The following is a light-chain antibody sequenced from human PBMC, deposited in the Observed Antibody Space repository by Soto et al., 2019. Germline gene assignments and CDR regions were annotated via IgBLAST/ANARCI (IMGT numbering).Light chain of an antibody. Sequence: DIQMTQSPSTLSGSVGDRVTITCRASQTISSWLAWYQQKPGKAPKLLIYKASTLKSGVPSRFSGSGSGTEFTLTISSLQPDDFATYYCQHYNSYSEALGQGTNVDNK. CDR3: QHYNSYSEA. V-gene: IGKV1-5*03. CDR1: QTISSW. J-gene: IGKJ1*01. CDR2: KAS.